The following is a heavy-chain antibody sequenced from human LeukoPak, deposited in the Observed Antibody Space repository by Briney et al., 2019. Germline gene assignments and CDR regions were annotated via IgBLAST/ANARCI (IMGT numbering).Heavy chain of an antibody. J-gene: IGHJ6*02. D-gene: IGHD4-11*01. CDR3: AREKYYSNYNDGMDV. CDR1: GFTVSSNY. CDR2: IYSGGNT. Sequence: QPGGSLRLSCAASGFTVSSNYMSWVRQAPGKGLEWVSVIYSGGNTYYADSVKGRFTISRDNSKNTQYLQMNSLTAEDTAVYYCAREKYYSNYNDGMDVWGHGTTVTVSS. V-gene: IGHV3-53*01.